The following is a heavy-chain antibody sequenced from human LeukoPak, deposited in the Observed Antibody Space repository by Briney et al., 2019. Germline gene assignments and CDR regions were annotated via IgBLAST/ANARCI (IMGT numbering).Heavy chain of an antibody. CDR1: GFTFTNYA. D-gene: IGHD1-26*01. CDR3: AKDRTVGASYWYFDL. Sequence: PGGSLRLSCAASGFTFTNYAMNWVRQAPGKGLEWVSSISGSGDDTSYADSVKGRFTISRDCSKNTLFLQMNTLRAEDTAIYYCAKDRTVGASYWYFDLWGRGTLVTVSS. J-gene: IGHJ2*01. CDR2: ISGSGDDT. V-gene: IGHV3-23*01.